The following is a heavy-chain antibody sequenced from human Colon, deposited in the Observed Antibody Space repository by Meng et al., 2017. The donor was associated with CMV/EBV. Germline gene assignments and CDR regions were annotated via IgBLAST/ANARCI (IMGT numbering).Heavy chain of an antibody. V-gene: IGHV3-23*01. J-gene: IGHJ3*01. Sequence: GESLEISCAGSGFSFSSFAISWVRQAPGKGLEWDSLIRDTGARTYYADSVKGRFTISRDNSKNTLFLEMDSLRAEDTAVYYCAILAVAAAGNAFDVWGQGTMVTVSS. D-gene: IGHD2-15*01. CDR2: IRDTGART. CDR1: GFSFSSFA. CDR3: AILAVAAAGNAFDV.